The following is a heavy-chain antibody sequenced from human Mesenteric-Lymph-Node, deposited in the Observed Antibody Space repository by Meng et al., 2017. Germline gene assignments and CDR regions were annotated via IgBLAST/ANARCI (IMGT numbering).Heavy chain of an antibody. V-gene: IGHV3-43*01. J-gene: IGHJ4*02. Sequence: GESLKISCAASGFTFDDYTMHWVRQAPGKGLEWVSLISWDGDSTYYADSVKGRFTISRDNSKNSLYLQMNSLRTEDTALYYCAKAIAVAGGYYFDYWGQGTLVTVSS. D-gene: IGHD6-19*01. CDR3: AKAIAVAGGYYFDY. CDR2: ISWDGDST. CDR1: GFTFDDYT.